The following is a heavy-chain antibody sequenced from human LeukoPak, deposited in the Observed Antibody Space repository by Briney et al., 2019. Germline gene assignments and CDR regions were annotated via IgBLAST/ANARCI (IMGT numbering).Heavy chain of an antibody. CDR3: ARFAAGGSYYYYTDV. D-gene: IGHD6-25*01. CDR1: GFTFSSYA. V-gene: IGHV3-48*01. Sequence: GGSLRLSCAASGFTFSSYAMSWVRQAPGKGLEWVSNIGTSSTTIYYADSVKGRFTISRDNAKNSLYLQMNSLRADDTAVYYCARFAAGGSYYYYTDVWGKGTTVTVSS. CDR2: IGTSSTTI. J-gene: IGHJ6*03.